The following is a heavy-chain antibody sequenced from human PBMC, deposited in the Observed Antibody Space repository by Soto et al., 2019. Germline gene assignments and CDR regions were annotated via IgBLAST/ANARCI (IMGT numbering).Heavy chain of an antibody. J-gene: IGHJ6*02. CDR2: IYQSGRT. Sequence: PSETLSLTCAVSGGSVSSSNWWSWVRQPPGKGLEWIGEIYQSGRTNYNPSLKSRVTISVGHSKNQFSLKLSSVTAADTAVYYCAREGVSSSWYNYYGMDVWGQGTTATVSS. CDR3: AREGVSSSWYNYYGMDV. CDR1: GGSVSSSNW. D-gene: IGHD6-13*01. V-gene: IGHV4-4*02.